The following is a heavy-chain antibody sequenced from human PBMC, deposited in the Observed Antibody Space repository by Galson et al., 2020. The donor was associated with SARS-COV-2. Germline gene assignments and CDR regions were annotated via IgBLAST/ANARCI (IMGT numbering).Heavy chain of an antibody. CDR1: GDSVSIARHY. D-gene: IGHD5-18*01. J-gene: IGHJ4*02. Sequence: SQTLSLTCTVPGDSVSIARHYWSWTRQPPGNGMEWNGYIYYSGSTNYNTPLKSQDPISVDTSKNQFSLKLTSVTAADTAVYYCARDLGGYSYGPFDYWGQGTLVTVSS. CDR3: ARDLGGYSYGPFDY. V-gene: IGHV4-61*01. CDR2: IYYSGST.